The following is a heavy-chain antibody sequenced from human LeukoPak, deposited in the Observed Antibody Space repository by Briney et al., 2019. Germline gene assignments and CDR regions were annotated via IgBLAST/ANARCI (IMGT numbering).Heavy chain of an antibody. CDR3: ARGLYYYDSSEPAFDI. Sequence: GGSLRLSCAASGFTFSSYGMHWVRQAPGKGLEWVAVISYDGSNKYYADSVKGRFTISRDNSKNTLYLQMNSLRAEDTAVYYCARGLYYYDSSEPAFDIWGQGTMVTVSS. D-gene: IGHD3-22*01. J-gene: IGHJ3*02. CDR1: GFTFSSYG. V-gene: IGHV3-30*03. CDR2: ISYDGSNK.